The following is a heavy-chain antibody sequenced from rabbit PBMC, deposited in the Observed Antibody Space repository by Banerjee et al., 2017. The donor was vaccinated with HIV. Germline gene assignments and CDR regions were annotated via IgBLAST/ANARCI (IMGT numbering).Heavy chain of an antibody. V-gene: IGHV1S7*01. CDR2: IDPVFGST. D-gene: IGHD1-1*01. J-gene: IGHJ5*01. CDR1: GFDFSNYY. CDR3: ARGDPASSSGGSEDWLDL. Sequence: QLKESGGGLVQPGGSLKLSCKASGFDFSNYYMSWVRQAPGKGLEWIGYIDPVFGSTYYASWVNGRFTISSHNAQNTLYLQLNSLTAADTATYFCARGDPASSSGGSEDWLDLWGQGTLVTVS.